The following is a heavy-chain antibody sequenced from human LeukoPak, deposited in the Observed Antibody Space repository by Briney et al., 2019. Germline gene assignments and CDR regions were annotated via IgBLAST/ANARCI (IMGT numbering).Heavy chain of an antibody. Sequence: PSETLSLTCTVSGGSINNGGYYWSWIRQHPGKGLEWIGYVYYSGSSYYNPSLRSRVTISVDTSKNHFSLKLSSVTAADTAVYYCARNRDGYNSFDYWGQGTLVTVSS. V-gene: IGHV4-31*03. J-gene: IGHJ4*02. CDR1: GGSINNGGYY. D-gene: IGHD5-24*01. CDR2: VYYSGSS. CDR3: ARNRDGYNSFDY.